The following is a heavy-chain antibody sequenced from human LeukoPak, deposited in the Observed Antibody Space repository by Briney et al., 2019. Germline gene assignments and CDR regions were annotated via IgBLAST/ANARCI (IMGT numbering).Heavy chain of an antibody. CDR2: IYYSGST. J-gene: IGHJ3*02. CDR1: GGSISSDY. V-gene: IGHV4-59*01. Sequence: SETLSLTCTVSGGSISSDYWSWIRQPPGKGLEWIGYIYYSGSTNYNPSLKSRVTISVDTSKNQFSLKLSSVTAADTAVYYCARDRMVYCSGGSCYRYDAFDIWGQGTMVTVSS. CDR3: ARDRMVYCSGGSCYRYDAFDI. D-gene: IGHD2-15*01.